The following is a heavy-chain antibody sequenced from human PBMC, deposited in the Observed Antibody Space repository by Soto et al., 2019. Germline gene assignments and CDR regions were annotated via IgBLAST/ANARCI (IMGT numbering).Heavy chain of an antibody. D-gene: IGHD3-10*01. CDR2: ISSSSSYI. V-gene: IGHV3-21*01. CDR3: ARSGYGSGSYVFDY. J-gene: IGHJ4*02. Sequence: EVQLVESGGGLVQPGGSLRLSCAASGFTFSSYSMNWVRQAPGKGLEWVSSISSSSSYIYYADSVKGRFTISRDNAKNSLYLQMNSLRAEDTAVYYCARSGYGSGSYVFDYWGQGTLVTVSS. CDR1: GFTFSSYS.